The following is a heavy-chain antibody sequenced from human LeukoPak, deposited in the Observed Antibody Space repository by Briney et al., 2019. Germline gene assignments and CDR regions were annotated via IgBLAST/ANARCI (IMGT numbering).Heavy chain of an antibody. CDR1: GFTFSSYA. J-gene: IGHJ4*02. Sequence: GGSLRLSCAASGFTFSSYAMHWVRQAPGKGLEWVAVISYDGSNKYYADSVKGRFTISRDNSKNTLYLQMNSLRAEDTAVYYCARDAGWLEGPGDYWGQGTLVTVSS. D-gene: IGHD6-19*01. CDR3: ARDAGWLEGPGDY. CDR2: ISYDGSNK. V-gene: IGHV3-30-3*01.